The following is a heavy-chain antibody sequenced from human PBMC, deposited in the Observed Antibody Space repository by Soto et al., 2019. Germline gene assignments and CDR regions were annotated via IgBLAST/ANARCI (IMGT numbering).Heavy chain of an antibody. D-gene: IGHD3-3*01. V-gene: IGHV4-59*01. Sequence: LSLNCTVSGGSISSYYWSWIRQPPGKGLEWIGYIYYSGSTNYNPSLKSRVTISVDTSKNQFSLKLSSVTAADTAVYYCARIFGVVTDYYYYYGMDVWVQGTTVTVSS. CDR2: IYYSGST. CDR1: GGSISSYY. J-gene: IGHJ6*02. CDR3: ARIFGVVTDYYYYYGMDV.